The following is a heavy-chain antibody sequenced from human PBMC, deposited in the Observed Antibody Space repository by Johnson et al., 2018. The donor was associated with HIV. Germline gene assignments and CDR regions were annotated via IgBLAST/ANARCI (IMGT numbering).Heavy chain of an antibody. CDR3: TTDDVVPPAFDI. D-gene: IGHD2-15*01. V-gene: IGHV3-15*01. J-gene: IGHJ3*02. Sequence: VQLVESGGGLVQPGGSLRLSCAASGFTFSSYGMHWVRQAPGKGLEWVAVISYDGGATDYPAPVKDRFTISRDDSKNTLYLQINSLKTDDTGVYYCTTDDVVPPAFDIWGQGTMVTVSS. CDR2: ISYDGGAT. CDR1: GFTFSSYG.